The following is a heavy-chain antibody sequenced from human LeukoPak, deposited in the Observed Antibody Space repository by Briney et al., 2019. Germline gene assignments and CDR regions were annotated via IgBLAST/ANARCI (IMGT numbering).Heavy chain of an antibody. V-gene: IGHV3-30*02. CDR1: GFTFSSYG. J-gene: IGHJ4*02. D-gene: IGHD3-10*01. CDR2: IRYDGSNK. CDR3: AKDRLWFGDQTQGIDC. Sequence: GGSLRLSCAASGFTFSSYGMHWVRQAPGKGLEWVAFIRYDGSNKYYADSVKGRFTISRDNSKNTLYLQMNSLRAEDTAVYYCAKDRLWFGDQTQGIDCWGQGTLVTVSS.